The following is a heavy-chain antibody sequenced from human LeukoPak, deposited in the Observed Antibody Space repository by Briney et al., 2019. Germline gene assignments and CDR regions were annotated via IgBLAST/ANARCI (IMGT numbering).Heavy chain of an antibody. D-gene: IGHD5-18*01. J-gene: IGHJ4*02. Sequence: GESLKISFKGPGFSFTNYWIAWVRQMPGKGLEWMGIIYPGDSDTRYSPSFQGQVTISADKSISTAYLQWSSLKASDSALYYCARRGMDTPILDDWVEGTLVTVSS. CDR1: GFSFTNYW. V-gene: IGHV5-51*01. CDR3: ARRGMDTPILDD. CDR2: IYPGDSDT.